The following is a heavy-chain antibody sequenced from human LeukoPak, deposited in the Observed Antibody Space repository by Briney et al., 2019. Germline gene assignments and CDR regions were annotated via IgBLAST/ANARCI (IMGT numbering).Heavy chain of an antibody. Sequence: PGGSLRLSCAASGFAFSTYAMHWVRQAPGKGLEWVAVISFDGNTKYCADSVKGRFTISRDNSKNTLYLQMNDLRTEDTAMYYCTRRGGGHEFDHWGQGTLVTVSS. D-gene: IGHD3-16*01. CDR1: GFAFSTYA. CDR2: ISFDGNTK. J-gene: IGHJ4*02. V-gene: IGHV3-30-3*01. CDR3: TRRGGGHEFDH.